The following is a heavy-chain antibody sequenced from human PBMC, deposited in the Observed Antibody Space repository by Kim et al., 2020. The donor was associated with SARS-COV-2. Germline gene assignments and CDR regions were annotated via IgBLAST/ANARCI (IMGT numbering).Heavy chain of an antibody. J-gene: IGHJ5*02. Sequence: SETLSLTCTVSGGSISSYYWSWIRQPPGKGLEWIGYIYYSGSTNYNPSLKSRVTISVDTSKNQFSLKLSSVTAADTAVYYCARGTIQLWSWGQGTLVTVSS. CDR2: IYYSGST. D-gene: IGHD5-18*01. CDR3: ARGTIQLWS. CDR1: GGSISSYY. V-gene: IGHV4-59*01.